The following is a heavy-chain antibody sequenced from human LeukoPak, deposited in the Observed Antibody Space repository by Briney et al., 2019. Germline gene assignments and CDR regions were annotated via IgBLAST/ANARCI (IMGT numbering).Heavy chain of an antibody. CDR3: ARQGNQLLYYFYYLDV. CDR1: GGNFRNFA. D-gene: IGHD1-14*01. Sequence: SVKVSCKASGGNFRNFAISWVRQAPGEGLEWMGGISPIFNRPHYAPKFQGRVTITADESTSTAYKELSGVRSDDTAVYFCARQGNQLLYYFYYLDVWGNGTTVTVSS. V-gene: IGHV1-69*13. CDR2: ISPIFNRP. J-gene: IGHJ6*03.